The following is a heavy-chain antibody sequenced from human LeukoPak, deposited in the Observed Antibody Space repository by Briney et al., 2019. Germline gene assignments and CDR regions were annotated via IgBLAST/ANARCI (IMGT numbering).Heavy chain of an antibody. CDR1: GGSFSGYY. V-gene: IGHV4-34*01. CDR3: ARLPSSVVVPAAIRYYYGMDV. J-gene: IGHJ6*04. Sequence: KPSETLSLTCAVYGGSFSGYYWSWIRQPPGKGLEWIGEINHSGSTNYNPSLKSRVTISVDTSKNQFSLKLSSVTAADTAVYYCARLPSSVVVPAAIRYYYGMDVWGKGTTVTVSS. CDR2: INHSGST. D-gene: IGHD2-2*01.